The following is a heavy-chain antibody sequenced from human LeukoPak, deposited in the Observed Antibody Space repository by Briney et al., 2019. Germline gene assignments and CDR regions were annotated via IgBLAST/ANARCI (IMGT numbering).Heavy chain of an antibody. J-gene: IGHJ6*02. Sequence: SETLSLTCTVSGGSISSSSYYWGWIRQPPGKGLEWIGSIYYSGSTYYNPPLKSRVTISVDTSKNQFSLKLSSVTAADTAVYYCARGRTVHYYYYYGMDVWGQGTTVTVSS. CDR1: GGSISSSSYY. CDR3: ARGRTVHYYYYYGMDV. D-gene: IGHD4-17*01. V-gene: IGHV4-39*07. CDR2: IYYSGST.